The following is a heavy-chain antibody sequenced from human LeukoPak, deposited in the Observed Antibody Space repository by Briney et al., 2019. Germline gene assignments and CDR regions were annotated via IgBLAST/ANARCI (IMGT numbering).Heavy chain of an antibody. J-gene: IGHJ4*02. CDR2: IKQDGSEK. D-gene: IGHD6-19*01. CDR1: GLTFSTYW. V-gene: IGHV3-7*01. Sequence: GGSLRLSCAASGLTFSTYWGNWVRQAPGKGLEWVANIKQDGSEKNYVDSVKGRFIISRDNAENSLYLQMNSLRVEDTAVYYCVGGSGWLPDYWGQGTLVTVSS. CDR3: VGGSGWLPDY.